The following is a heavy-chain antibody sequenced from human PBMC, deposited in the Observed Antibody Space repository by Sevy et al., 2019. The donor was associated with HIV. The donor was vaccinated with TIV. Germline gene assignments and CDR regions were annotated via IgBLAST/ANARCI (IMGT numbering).Heavy chain of an antibody. Sequence: ASVKVSCKASGGTFSSCAISWVRQAPGQGLEWMGRIIPIFGTANYAQKFQGRVTITADESTSTAYMELSSLRSEDTAVYYCARGGSSSWPQYFQHWGQGTLVTVSS. CDR1: GGTFSSCA. CDR2: IIPIFGTA. D-gene: IGHD6-13*01. CDR3: ARGGSSSWPQYFQH. V-gene: IGHV1-69*13. J-gene: IGHJ1*01.